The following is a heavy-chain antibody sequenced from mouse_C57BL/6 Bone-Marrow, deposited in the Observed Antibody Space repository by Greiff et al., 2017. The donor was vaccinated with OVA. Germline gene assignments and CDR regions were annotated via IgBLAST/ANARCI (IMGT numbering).Heavy chain of an antibody. CDR2: IDPEDGET. CDR3: ASPSYYCYGNGSFDY. V-gene: IGHV14-2*01. CDR1: GFNIKDYY. D-gene: IGHD1-1*01. Sequence: VQLKQSGAELVKPGASVKLSCTASGFNIKDYYMHWVKQRTEQGLEWIGRIDPEDGETKYAPKFQGKATLTADTSSNTAYLQLSSLTSEDTAVYYCASPSYYCYGNGSFDYWGQGTTLTVSS. J-gene: IGHJ2*01.